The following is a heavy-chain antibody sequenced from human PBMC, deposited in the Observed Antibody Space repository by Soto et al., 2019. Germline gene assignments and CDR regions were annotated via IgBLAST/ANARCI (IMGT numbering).Heavy chain of an antibody. CDR1: GFTFSSYA. CDR2: ISGSGGST. Sequence: GGSLRLSCAASGFTFSSYAMSWVRQAPGKGLEWVSAISGSGGSTYYADSVKGRFTISRDNSKNTLYLQMNSLRAEDTAVYYCAKNEDYYDSSGYYYVPYWGQGTLVTVS. CDR3: AKNEDYYDSSGYYYVPY. V-gene: IGHV3-23*01. D-gene: IGHD3-22*01. J-gene: IGHJ4*02.